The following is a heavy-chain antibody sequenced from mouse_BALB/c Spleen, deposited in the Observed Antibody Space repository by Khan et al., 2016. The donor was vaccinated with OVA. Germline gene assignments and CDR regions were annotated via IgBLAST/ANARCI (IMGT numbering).Heavy chain of an antibody. D-gene: IGHD2-2*01. CDR2: INPNNGGT. J-gene: IGHJ3*01. V-gene: IGHV1S81*02. CDR3: TRSGYGSFAY. CDR1: GYSFSSYY. Sequence: QVQLQQSGAELVKPGASVMMSCKASGYSFSSYYMYWVKQRPGQGLEWIGEINPNNGGTNFNEKFKTKATLTVDKSSNTAYMQLSSLTSEDSVVYYCTRSGYGSFAYWGQGTLVTVSA.